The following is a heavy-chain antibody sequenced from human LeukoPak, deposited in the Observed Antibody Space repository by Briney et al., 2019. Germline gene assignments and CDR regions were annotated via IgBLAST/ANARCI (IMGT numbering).Heavy chain of an antibody. CDR1: GFTFSSYA. CDR3: ARAGGYDSSGYYYHWVGY. V-gene: IGHV3-23*01. CDR2: ISGSGGST. J-gene: IGHJ4*02. D-gene: IGHD3-22*01. Sequence: GGSLRLSCAASGFTFSSYAMSWVRQAPGQGLEWVSAISGSGGSTYYADSEKGRFTISRDNAKTSLYLQMHSLRAEDTAVYYCARAGGYDSSGYYYHWVGYWGQGTLVTVSS.